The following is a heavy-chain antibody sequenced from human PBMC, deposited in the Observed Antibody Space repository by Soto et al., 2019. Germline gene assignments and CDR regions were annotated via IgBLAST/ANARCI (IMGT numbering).Heavy chain of an antibody. V-gene: IGHV1-18*01. D-gene: IGHD4-17*01. CDR3: ARDRLADYGDYIPYYYYYYATDV. J-gene: IGHJ6*02. CDR1: GCTFTSYG. CDR2: ISAYNGNT. Sequence: GASVKVSCTASGCTFTSYGIHWGRPAPGQRLEWVVCISAYNGNTNYSQKLQGRVTMTTDTSKSTAYMELRSLRSDDTAVYYSARDRLADYGDYIPYYYYYYATDVWGQATILTVSS.